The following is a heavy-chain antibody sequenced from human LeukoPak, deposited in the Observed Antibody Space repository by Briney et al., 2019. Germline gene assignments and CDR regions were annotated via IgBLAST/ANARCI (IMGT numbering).Heavy chain of an antibody. CDR1: GFTFSSYG. J-gene: IGHJ4*02. Sequence: GGSLRLSCAASGFTFSSYGMHWVRQAPGKGLEWVAVISYDGSNKYYADSVKGRFTISRDNSKNTLYLQMNSLRAEDTAVYYCAKEYSYGILYFDYWGQGTLVTVSS. CDR3: AKEYSYGILYFDY. CDR2: ISYDGSNK. V-gene: IGHV3-30*18. D-gene: IGHD5-18*01.